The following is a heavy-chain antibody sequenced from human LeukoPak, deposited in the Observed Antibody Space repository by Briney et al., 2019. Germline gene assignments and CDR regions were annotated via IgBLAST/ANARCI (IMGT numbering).Heavy chain of an antibody. CDR1: GFTFSSYA. D-gene: IGHD3-10*01. Sequence: GGSPRLSCAASGFTFSSYAMSWVRQAPGKGLEWVSAISGSGGSTYYADSVKGRFTISRDNSKNTLYLQMNSLRAEDTAVYYCAKDRGGITMVRGVIDWFDPWGQGTLVTVSS. CDR3: AKDRGGITMVRGVIDWFDP. V-gene: IGHV3-23*01. J-gene: IGHJ5*02. CDR2: ISGSGGST.